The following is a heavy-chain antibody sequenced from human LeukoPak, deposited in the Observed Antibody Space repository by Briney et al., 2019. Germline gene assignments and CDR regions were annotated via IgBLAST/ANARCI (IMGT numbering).Heavy chain of an antibody. V-gene: IGHV1-69*05. CDR2: IIPIFGTA. J-gene: IGHJ5*02. CDR3: ARARYCSSTSCYNWFDP. Sequence: SVKVSCKAYGGTFSSYAISWVRQAPGQGLEWMGGIIPIFGTANYAQKFQGRVTITTDESTSTAYMELSSLRYEDTAVYYCARARYCSSTSCYNWFDPWGQGTLVTVSS. CDR1: GGTFSSYA. D-gene: IGHD2-2*01.